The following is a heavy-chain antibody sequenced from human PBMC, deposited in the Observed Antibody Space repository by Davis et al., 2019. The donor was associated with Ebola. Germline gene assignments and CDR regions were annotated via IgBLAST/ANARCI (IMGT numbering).Heavy chain of an antibody. V-gene: IGHV4-59*12. Sequence: MPSETLSLTCTVSGGSISSYYWSWIRQPPGKGLEWIGYIYYSGSTNYNPSLKSRVTISVDKSKNQFSLKLSSVTAADTAVYYCARALMPRSWLDAFDIWGQGTMVTVSS. D-gene: IGHD6-13*01. CDR2: IYYSGST. CDR1: GGSISSYY. J-gene: IGHJ3*02. CDR3: ARALMPRSWLDAFDI.